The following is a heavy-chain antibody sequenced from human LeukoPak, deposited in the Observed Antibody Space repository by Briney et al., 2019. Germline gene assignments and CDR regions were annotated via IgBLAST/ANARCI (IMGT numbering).Heavy chain of an antibody. V-gene: IGHV3-7*03. D-gene: IGHD3-22*01. J-gene: IGHJ4*02. Sequence: PGGSLRLSCAASEFTFSNYWMRWVRQAPGKGLEWVASIKQDGSEKYYVDSVKGRFTISRDNSKNTLYLQMNSLRAEDTAVYYCAKADRSGYYSYFDYWGQGTLVTGSS. CDR1: EFTFSNYW. CDR2: IKQDGSEK. CDR3: AKADRSGYYSYFDY.